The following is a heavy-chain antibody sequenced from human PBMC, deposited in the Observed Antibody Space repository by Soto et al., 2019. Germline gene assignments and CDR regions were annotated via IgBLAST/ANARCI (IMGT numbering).Heavy chain of an antibody. CDR1: GGSISSGGYY. J-gene: IGHJ3*02. Sequence: PSETLSLTCTVSGGSISSGGYYWSWIRQHPGKGLEWIGYIYYSRSTYYNPSLKSRVTISVDTSKNQFSLKLSSVTAADTAVYYCARDHKNYDFWSGYAFDIWGQGTMVTVSS. CDR3: ARDHKNYDFWSGYAFDI. D-gene: IGHD3-3*01. CDR2: IYYSRST. V-gene: IGHV4-31*03.